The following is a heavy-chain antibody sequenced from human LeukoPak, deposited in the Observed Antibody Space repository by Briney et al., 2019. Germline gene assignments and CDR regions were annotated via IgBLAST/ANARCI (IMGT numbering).Heavy chain of an antibody. Sequence: GASVKVSCKASGYTFASNYMHWVRLAPGQGLERMGVINPSGGRTSYAQKFQGRVTMTRDMSTSTVYMELSSLRSEDTAVYYCARGQLNRLLWVGESLSNINPFDYWGQGTLVTVSS. CDR2: INPSGGRT. CDR3: ARGQLNRLLWVGESLSNINPFDY. CDR1: GYTFASNY. J-gene: IGHJ4*02. V-gene: IGHV1-46*01. D-gene: IGHD3-10*01.